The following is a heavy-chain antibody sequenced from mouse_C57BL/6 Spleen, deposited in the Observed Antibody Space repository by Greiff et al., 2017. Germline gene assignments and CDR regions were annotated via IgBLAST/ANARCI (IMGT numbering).Heavy chain of an antibody. J-gene: IGHJ2*01. CDR2: IDPNSGGT. Sequence: VQLQQPGAELVKPGASVKLSCKASGYTFTSYWMHWVKRRPGRGLEWIGRIDPNSGGTKYNEKFKSKATLTVDKPSSTAYMQLSSLTSEDSAVYYCARAKDPTVVARFDYWGQGTTLTVSS. CDR1: GYTFTSYW. D-gene: IGHD1-1*01. CDR3: ARAKDPTVVARFDY. V-gene: IGHV1-72*01.